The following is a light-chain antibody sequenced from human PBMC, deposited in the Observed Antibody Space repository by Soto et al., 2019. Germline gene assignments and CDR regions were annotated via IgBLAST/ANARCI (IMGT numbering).Light chain of an antibody. J-gene: IGKJ5*01. Sequence: EVVLTQAPVTLSLSPGVRATLSCRASQSFRGLLAWYKQKPGQAPRLLIYDAYNRATGIPPRFSGSGSGTDFTLTISSLEPEDSEVYYCQQRHMWPITFGQGTRLEIK. V-gene: IGKV3-11*01. CDR2: DAY. CDR3: QQRHMWPIT. CDR1: QSFRGL.